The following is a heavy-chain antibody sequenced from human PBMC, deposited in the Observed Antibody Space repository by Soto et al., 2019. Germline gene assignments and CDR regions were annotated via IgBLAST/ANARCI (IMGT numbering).Heavy chain of an antibody. CDR1: AFTFNNYA. J-gene: IGHJ4*02. CDR2: IGGSGRTT. CDR3: AKSRYSDSSGDFYDY. D-gene: IGHD3-22*01. V-gene: IGHV3-23*01. Sequence: EVQLLESGGGLVQPGGSLSLSCAASAFTFNNYAMSWVRQAPGKGLEWVSGIGGSGRTTYYAGSVKGRFTISRDNSNNTLFLQMNSLRAEDTAVYYCAKSRYSDSSGDFYDYWGQGTLVTVSS.